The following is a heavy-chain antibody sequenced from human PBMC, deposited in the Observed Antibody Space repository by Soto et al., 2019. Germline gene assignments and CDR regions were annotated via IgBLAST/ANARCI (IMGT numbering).Heavy chain of an antibody. CDR3: ARVVPEYFQH. Sequence: QVQLQESGPGLVKPSQTLSLTCTVSGGSISSGDYYWSWIRQPPGKGLEWIGYIYYSGTTYYNPSLNSRVTISVDASKNQLSLKLSSGTAADTAVYYGARVVPEYFQHWGQGNLVTVSS. CDR2: IYYSGTT. J-gene: IGHJ1*01. V-gene: IGHV4-30-4*01. D-gene: IGHD3-10*01. CDR1: GGSISSGDYY.